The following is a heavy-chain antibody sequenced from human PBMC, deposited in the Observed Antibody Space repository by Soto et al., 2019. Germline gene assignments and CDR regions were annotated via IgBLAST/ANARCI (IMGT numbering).Heavy chain of an antibody. Sequence: QVQLVQSGAEVKKPGASVKVSCKASGYTFTSYDINWVRQATGQGLEWMGWMNPNSGNTGYAQKFQGRVTMTRNTSISTAYMGLSSLRSEDTAVYYCARGRRGSIAARRGSGGFDPWGQGTLVTVSS. CDR3: ARGRRGSIAARRGSGGFDP. V-gene: IGHV1-8*01. D-gene: IGHD6-6*01. J-gene: IGHJ5*02. CDR2: MNPNSGNT. CDR1: GYTFTSYD.